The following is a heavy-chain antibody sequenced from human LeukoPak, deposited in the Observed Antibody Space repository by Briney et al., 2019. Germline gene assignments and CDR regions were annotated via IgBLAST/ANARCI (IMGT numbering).Heavy chain of an antibody. CDR3: ARAELRYFDWPPGDY. J-gene: IGHJ4*02. V-gene: IGHV1-8*01. D-gene: IGHD3-9*01. CDR2: MNPNSGNT. CDR1: GYTFTDYD. Sequence: ASVKVSCKASGYTFTDYDINWVRQATGQGLEWMGWMNPNSGNTGYTQKFQGRVTMTRNTSISAAYMELSSLRSEDTAVYYCARAELRYFDWPPGDYWGQGTLVTVSS.